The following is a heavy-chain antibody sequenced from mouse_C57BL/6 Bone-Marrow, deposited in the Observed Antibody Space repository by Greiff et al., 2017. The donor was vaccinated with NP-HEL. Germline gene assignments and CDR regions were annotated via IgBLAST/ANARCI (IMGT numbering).Heavy chain of an antibody. CDR3: ARDEGVALYYYAMDY. CDR1: GFTFSSYA. D-gene: IGHD1-1*01. Sequence: EVKLVESGGGLVKPGGSLKLSCAASGFTFSSYAMSWVRQTPEKRLEWVATISDGGSYTYYPDKVKGRFTISRDNAKNNLYLHMSHLKSGDTAMYYCARDEGVALYYYAMDYWGQGTSVTVSS. J-gene: IGHJ4*01. V-gene: IGHV5-4*01. CDR2: ISDGGSYT.